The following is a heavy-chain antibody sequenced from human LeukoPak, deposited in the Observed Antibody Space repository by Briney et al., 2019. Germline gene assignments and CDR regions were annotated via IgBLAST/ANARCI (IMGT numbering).Heavy chain of an antibody. Sequence: ASVKVSCKASGYTFTSYGISWVRQAPGQGLEWMGWISAYNGNTNYAQKLQGRVTMTTDTSTSTAYMELRSLRPDDTAVYYCARDVGVAAAGTQAPFDYWGQGTLVTVSS. CDR3: ARDVGVAAAGTQAPFDY. CDR1: GYTFTSYG. D-gene: IGHD6-13*01. J-gene: IGHJ4*02. CDR2: ISAYNGNT. V-gene: IGHV1-18*01.